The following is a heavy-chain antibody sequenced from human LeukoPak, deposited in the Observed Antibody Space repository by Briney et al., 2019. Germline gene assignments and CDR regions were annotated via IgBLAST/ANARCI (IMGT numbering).Heavy chain of an antibody. CDR2: IYYSGST. CDR1: GGSISSYY. CDR3: ARSRDIVATGAFDI. Sequence: SETLSLTCTVSGGSISSYYWSRIRQPPGKGLEWIGYIYYSGSTNYNPSLKSRVTISVDTSKNQFSLKLSSVTAADTAVYYCARSRDIVATGAFDIWGQGTMVTVSS. V-gene: IGHV4-59*08. J-gene: IGHJ3*02. D-gene: IGHD5-12*01.